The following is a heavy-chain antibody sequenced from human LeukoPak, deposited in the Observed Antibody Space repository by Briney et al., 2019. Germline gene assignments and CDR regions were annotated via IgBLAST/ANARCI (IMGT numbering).Heavy chain of an antibody. CDR3: ARGRYSSGWYEVFDWFDP. CDR1: GGSISSSSYY. J-gene: IGHJ5*02. Sequence: SETLSLTCTVSGGSISSSSYYWGWIRQPPGKGLEWIGSIYYSGSTYYNPSLKSRVTISVDTSKNQFSLKLSSVTAADTAVYYCARGRYSSGWYEVFDWFDPWGQGTLVTVSS. CDR2: IYYSGST. D-gene: IGHD6-19*01. V-gene: IGHV4-39*07.